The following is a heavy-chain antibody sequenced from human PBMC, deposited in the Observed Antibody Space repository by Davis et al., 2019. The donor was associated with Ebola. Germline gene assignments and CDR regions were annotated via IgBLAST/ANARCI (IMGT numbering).Heavy chain of an antibody. Sequence: GGSLRLSCAASGFTFSTYAMHWVRQAPGKGLEWVAVISYDGSNKYYADSVKGRFTISRDNSKNTLYLQMNSLRAEDTAVYYCAKEGRWGDPTHYYYYYGMDVWGQGTTVTVSS. D-gene: IGHD3-16*01. V-gene: IGHV3-30*04. CDR1: GFTFSTYA. J-gene: IGHJ6*02. CDR2: ISYDGSNK. CDR3: AKEGRWGDPTHYYYYYGMDV.